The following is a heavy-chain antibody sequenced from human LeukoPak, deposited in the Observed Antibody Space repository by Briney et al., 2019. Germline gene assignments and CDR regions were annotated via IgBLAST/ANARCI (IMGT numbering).Heavy chain of an antibody. CDR3: ARDYEGPNYYGSGSYYVGWFDP. CDR1: GGSISSSSYY. D-gene: IGHD3-10*01. V-gene: IGHV4-39*07. CDR2: IYYSGST. Sequence: SETLSLTCTVSGGSISSSSYYWGWIRQPPGKGLEWIGSIYYSGSTYYNPSLKSRVTTSVDTSKNQFSLKLSSVTAADTAVYYCARDYEGPNYYGSGSYYVGWFDPWGQGTLVTVSS. J-gene: IGHJ5*02.